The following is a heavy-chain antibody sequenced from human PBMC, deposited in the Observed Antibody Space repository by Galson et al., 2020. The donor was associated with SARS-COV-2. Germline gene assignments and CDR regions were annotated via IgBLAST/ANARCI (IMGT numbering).Heavy chain of an antibody. Sequence: ETSETLSLTCTVSGGSISSYYWSWIRQPPGKGLEWIGYIYYSGSTNYNPSLKSRVTISVDTSKNQFSLKLSSVTAADTAVYYCARGLVGATKAWWFDPWVQGTLVTVSS. CDR3: ARGLVGATKAWWFDP. D-gene: IGHD1-26*01. CDR2: IYYSGST. J-gene: IGHJ5*02. V-gene: IGHV4-59*01. CDR1: GGSISSYY.